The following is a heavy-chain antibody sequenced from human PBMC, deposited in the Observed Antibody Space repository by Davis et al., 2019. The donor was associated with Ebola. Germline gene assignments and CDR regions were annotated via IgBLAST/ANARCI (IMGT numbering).Heavy chain of an antibody. CDR1: GYTFTSYW. CDR2: IYAGDSDA. D-gene: IGHD1-7*01. V-gene: IGHV5-51*01. Sequence: GESLKISCKGSGYTFTSYWIAWVRQMPGKGLEWMGIIYAGDSDARYSPSFEGQVSISVDTSITTAYLQWSSLKASDTAVYYCARRSDWNFAFDYWGQGTLVTVAS. CDR3: ARRSDWNFAFDY. J-gene: IGHJ4*02.